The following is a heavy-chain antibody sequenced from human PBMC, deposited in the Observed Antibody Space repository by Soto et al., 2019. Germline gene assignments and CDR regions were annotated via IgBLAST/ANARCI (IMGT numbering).Heavy chain of an antibody. CDR3: ARDRGCSGGSCYSTTPAHLDY. CDR2: INPSGGST. Sequence: ASVKVSCKASGYTFTSYYMHWVRLAPGQGLEWMGIINPSGGSTSYAQKFQGRVTMTRDTSTSTVYMELSSLRSEDTAVYYCARDRGCSGGSCYSTTPAHLDYWGQGTLVTVSS. D-gene: IGHD2-15*01. CDR1: GYTFTSYY. V-gene: IGHV1-46*01. J-gene: IGHJ4*02.